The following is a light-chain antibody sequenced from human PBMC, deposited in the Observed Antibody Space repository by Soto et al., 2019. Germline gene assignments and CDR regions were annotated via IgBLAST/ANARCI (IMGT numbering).Light chain of an antibody. J-gene: IGKJ2*01. V-gene: IGKV1-39*01. CDR3: QQSYIMPIYT. CDR1: QSISIY. Sequence: DIQMTQSPSSLSASVGDRVTITCRASQSISIYLNWYQQKPGKAPRLLIYAASRLQSGVPSRFRGSGSGTPFTLTISSLQPEDFATYYCQQSYIMPIYTFGQGTRLDIK. CDR2: AAS.